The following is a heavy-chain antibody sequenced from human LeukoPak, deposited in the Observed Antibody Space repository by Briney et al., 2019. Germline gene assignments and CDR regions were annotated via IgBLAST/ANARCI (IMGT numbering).Heavy chain of an antibody. V-gene: IGHV3-30-3*01. D-gene: IGHD6-13*01. CDR1: GFTFSSYA. J-gene: IGHJ4*02. CDR3: ARNGYSSSWYFDY. CDR2: ISYDGSNE. Sequence: PGGSLRLSCAASGFTFSSYAMHWVRQAPGKGLEWVAVISYDGSNEYYADSVKGRFTISRDNSKNTLYLQMNSLRAEDTAVYYCARNGYSSSWYFDYWGQGTLVTVSS.